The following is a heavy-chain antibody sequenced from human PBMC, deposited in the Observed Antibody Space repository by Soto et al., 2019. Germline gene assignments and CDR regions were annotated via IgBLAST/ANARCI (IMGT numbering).Heavy chain of an antibody. CDR3: SSTLARGCPRSTSDY. J-gene: IGHJ4*01. Sequence: SVCGSCKAAGYTFTSNCGHWVRQAPGQGLEWMGVINPSGGKTSYAQKFQGRITLTSDTSASTVYMDLNSLRSDDTAMYYCSSTLARGCPRSTSDYWG. CDR2: INPSGGKT. CDR1: GYTFTSNC. V-gene: IGHV1-46*01. D-gene: IGHD6-25*01.